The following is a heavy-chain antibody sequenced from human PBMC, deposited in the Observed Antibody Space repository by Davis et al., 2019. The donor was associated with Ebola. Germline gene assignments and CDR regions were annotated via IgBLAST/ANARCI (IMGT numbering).Heavy chain of an antibody. V-gene: IGHV3-7*01. CDR2: IKEDGSEM. J-gene: IGHJ6*02. CDR3: AKDRKRLLYYYAMDV. CDR1: GFTFRSYW. Sequence: GESLKISCAASGFTFRSYWMTWVRQAPGKGLEWVANIKEDGSEMNYGDSVKGRFTISRDNSKNALYMQMNSLRAEDTAVYYYAKDRKRLLYYYAMDVWGQGTTVTVSS. D-gene: IGHD4/OR15-4a*01.